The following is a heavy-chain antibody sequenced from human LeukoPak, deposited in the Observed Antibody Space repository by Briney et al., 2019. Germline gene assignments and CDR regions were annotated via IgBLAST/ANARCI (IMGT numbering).Heavy chain of an antibody. Sequence: GGSLRLSCAASGFTFDDYAMHWVRQAPGKGLEWVSGISWNSGRIVFADSVKGRFTISRDNSKNTVFLQMNSLRIEDTAMYYCAKDFMHYGSGRPYYMDVWGEGTTVIISS. CDR3: AKDFMHYGSGRPYYMDV. V-gene: IGHV3-9*01. D-gene: IGHD3-10*01. CDR2: ISWNSGRI. CDR1: GFTFDDYA. J-gene: IGHJ6*03.